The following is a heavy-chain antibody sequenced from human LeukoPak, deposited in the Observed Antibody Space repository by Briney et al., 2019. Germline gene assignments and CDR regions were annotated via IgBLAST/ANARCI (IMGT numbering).Heavy chain of an antibody. Sequence: SETLSLTCAIYGGSFSDYPWTWIRQPPGKGLEWIGQIKHGGGTKYNPSLNSRVTMSLDTSKNQFSLKMTSVTAADTATYYCARGAPGYWGQGTLATVSS. CDR1: GGSFSDYP. CDR3: ARGAPGY. J-gene: IGHJ4*02. CDR2: IKHGGGT. V-gene: IGHV4-34*01.